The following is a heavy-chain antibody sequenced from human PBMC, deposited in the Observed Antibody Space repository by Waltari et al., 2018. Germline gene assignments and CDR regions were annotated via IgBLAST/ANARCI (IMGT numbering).Heavy chain of an antibody. J-gene: IGHJ4*02. Sequence: QVQLQQWGAGLLKPSETLSLTCTVSGGSISSGGYYWSWIRQHPGKGLEWIGYIYYSGSTYYNPSLKSRVTISVDTSKNQFSLKLSSVTAADTAVYYCARDDSSGYLDYWGQGTLVTVSS. D-gene: IGHD3-22*01. V-gene: IGHV4-31*03. CDR3: ARDDSSGYLDY. CDR1: GGSISSGGYY. CDR2: IYYSGST.